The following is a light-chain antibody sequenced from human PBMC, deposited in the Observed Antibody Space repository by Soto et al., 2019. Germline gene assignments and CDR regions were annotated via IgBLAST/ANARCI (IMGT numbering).Light chain of an antibody. Sequence: EIVLTQSPGTLSLSPGERATLSCRASQSVTNNYLAWYQQKPCQAPRLLIYGASSRATAIPDRFSGSGSGTHFTLTISRLDPEDFAVYYCQQYVTSPRTFGQGTKVEIK. CDR2: GAS. CDR3: QQYVTSPRT. CDR1: QSVTNNY. V-gene: IGKV3-20*01. J-gene: IGKJ1*01.